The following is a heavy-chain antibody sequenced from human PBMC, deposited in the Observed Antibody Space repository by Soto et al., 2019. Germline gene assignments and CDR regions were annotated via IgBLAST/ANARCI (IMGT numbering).Heavy chain of an antibody. CDR2: IYYSGST. CDR1: GGSISSSGYY. Sequence: SETLSLTCTVSGGSISSSGYYWGWIRQPPGKGLEWIGTIYYSGSTYYNPSLKSRVTISVDTSKNQFSLKLSSVTAADTAVYYCARPTRQWLGLRYYYGMDVWGQGTTVTVSS. D-gene: IGHD6-19*01. CDR3: ARPTRQWLGLRYYYGMDV. J-gene: IGHJ6*02. V-gene: IGHV4-39*01.